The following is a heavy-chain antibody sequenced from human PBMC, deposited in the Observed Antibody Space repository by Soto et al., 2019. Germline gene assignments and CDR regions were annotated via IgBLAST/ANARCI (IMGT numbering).Heavy chain of an antibody. J-gene: IGHJ4*02. D-gene: IGHD4-17*01. Sequence: QVQLVESGGGVVQPGRSLRLSCAASGFTFSSYGMHWVRQAPGKGLEWVAVISYDGSNKYYADSVKGRFTISRDNSKNTVYLQMNSLRAADTAVYYCAKGGDHPGNYFDYWGQGTLVTVSS. V-gene: IGHV3-30*18. CDR3: AKGGDHPGNYFDY. CDR1: GFTFSSYG. CDR2: ISYDGSNK.